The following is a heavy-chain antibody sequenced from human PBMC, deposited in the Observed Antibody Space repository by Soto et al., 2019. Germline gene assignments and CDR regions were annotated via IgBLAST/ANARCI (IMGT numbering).Heavy chain of an antibody. CDR2: ISGGGETT. CDR3: AFNSGSGSYDFAY. J-gene: IGHJ4*02. V-gene: IGHV3-23*01. Sequence: EVQLLESGGGLVQPGGSLRLSCAASGFTFSSYAMWRVRQAPGKGLECVSAISGGGETTYYADSVKGRFTISRDNSKNTLYLQMNSLRAEDTAVYYCAFNSGSGSYDFAYWGQGTLVTVSS. CDR1: GFTFSSYA. D-gene: IGHD3-10*01.